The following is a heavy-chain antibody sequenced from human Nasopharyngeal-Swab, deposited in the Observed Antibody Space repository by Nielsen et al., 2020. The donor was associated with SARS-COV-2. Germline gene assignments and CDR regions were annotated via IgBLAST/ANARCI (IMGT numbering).Heavy chain of an antibody. CDR2: ISSSSSYI. V-gene: IGHV3-21*01. Sequence: GESLKISWAASGFTFSSYSMNWVRQAPGKGLEWVASISSSSSYIYYADSVKGRFTISRDNAKNSLYLQMNSLRAEDTAVYYCARVVLRFLEWIPRLYGMDVWGQGTTVTVSS. CDR1: GFTFSSYS. J-gene: IGHJ6*02. CDR3: ARVVLRFLEWIPRLYGMDV. D-gene: IGHD3-3*01.